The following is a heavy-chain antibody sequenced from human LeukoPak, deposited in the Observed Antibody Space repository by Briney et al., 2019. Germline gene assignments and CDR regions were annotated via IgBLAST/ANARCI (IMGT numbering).Heavy chain of an antibody. J-gene: IGHJ4*02. CDR1: GGSISSSSYY. V-gene: IGHV4-39*01. D-gene: IGHD3-22*01. CDR3: ARRGYDSSGYYYAY. CDR2: IYYSGST. Sequence: SETQSLTCTVSGGSISSSSYYWGWIRQPPGKGLEWIGSIYYSGSTYYNPSLKSRVTISVDTSKNQFSLKLSSVTAADTAVYYCARRGYDSSGYYYAYWGQGTLVTVSS.